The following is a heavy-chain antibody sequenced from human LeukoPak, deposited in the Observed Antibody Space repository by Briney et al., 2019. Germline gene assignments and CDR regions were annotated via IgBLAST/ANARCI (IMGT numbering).Heavy chain of an antibody. CDR2: IYYSGNA. V-gene: IGHV4-39*01. CDR3: ARRGKSYGDADY. CDR1: GGSISSSTYY. D-gene: IGHD5-18*01. Sequence: SETLSLTCTVSGGSISSSTYYWGWIRQPPGTGLEWIGNIYYSGNAYHNPSLKSRVTISVDTSKNQFSLRLSSVTAADTAVYYCARRGKSYGDADYWGQGTLVTVSS. J-gene: IGHJ4*02.